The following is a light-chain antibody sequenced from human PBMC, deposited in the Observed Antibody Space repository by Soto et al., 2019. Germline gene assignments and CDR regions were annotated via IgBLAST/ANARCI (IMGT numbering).Light chain of an antibody. Sequence: EIILTQSPDTLSLSPGERATLSCRASQTVSSNYLAWCQQRPGQAHRLLIYGAYTRAAGIQDRFSGSGSGTDFTLTITRLEPEEFAVYYCKQRSNWPRTFGQGTKVDI. CDR3: KQRSNWPRT. CDR2: GAY. V-gene: IGKV3D-20*02. CDR1: QTVSSNY. J-gene: IGKJ1*01.